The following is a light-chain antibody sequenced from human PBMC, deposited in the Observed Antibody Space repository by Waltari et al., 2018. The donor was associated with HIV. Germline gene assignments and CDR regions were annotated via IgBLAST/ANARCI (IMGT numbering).Light chain of an antibody. J-gene: IGLJ2*01. CDR2: EDK. Sequence: NFMLTQPHSRSEFPGKQVPTSCTATGGNIASYFVRWYQQRPGSSPTTVIYEDKRRPSGVPGRFSGSIDTSANSASPTISGLETEDEADYYGQSYYLNNVVSGGGTMLTGL. V-gene: IGLV6-57*01. CDR1: GGNIASYF. CDR3: QSYYLNNVV.